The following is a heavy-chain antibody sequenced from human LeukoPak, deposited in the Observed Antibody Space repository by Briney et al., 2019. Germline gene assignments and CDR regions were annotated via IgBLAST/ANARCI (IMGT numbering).Heavy chain of an antibody. D-gene: IGHD3-22*01. J-gene: IGHJ5*02. CDR1: GFTFSSYA. V-gene: IGHV3-23*01. Sequence: GGSLRLSCAASGFTFSSYAMSWVRQAPGKGLEWVSAISGSGGSTYYADSVKGRFTISRDNSKNTRYLQMNSLRAEDTAVYYCAKDHLATNTLYYYDSSGYYPNWFDPWGQGTLVTVSS. CDR2: ISGSGGST. CDR3: AKDHLATNTLYYYDSSGYYPNWFDP.